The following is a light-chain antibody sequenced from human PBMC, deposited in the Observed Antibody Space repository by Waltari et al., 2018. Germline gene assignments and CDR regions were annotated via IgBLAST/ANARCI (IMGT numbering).Light chain of an antibody. V-gene: IGLV2-11*01. CDR3: CSYAGSYTFV. J-gene: IGLJ1*01. CDR1: SSDVGGYHY. Sequence: QSALTQPRSVSGSPGQSVTISCTGTSSDVGGYHYVSWYQQHPGKAPKLIIYDVFERPSGVPDRFSGSKSGNTASLTVSGLQAEDEAEYYCCSYAGSYTFVFGTGTMVTVL. CDR2: DVF.